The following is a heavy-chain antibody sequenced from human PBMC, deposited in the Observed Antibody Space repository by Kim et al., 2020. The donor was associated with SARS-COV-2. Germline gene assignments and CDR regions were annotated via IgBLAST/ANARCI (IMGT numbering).Heavy chain of an antibody. CDR1: GGSFSGYY. D-gene: IGHD2-2*01. CDR2: INHSGST. V-gene: IGHV4-34*01. J-gene: IGHJ4*02. CDR3: ARGHRRYQLPRYFDY. Sequence: SETLSLTCAVYGGSFSGYYWSWIRQPPGKGLEWIGEINHSGSTNYNPSLKSRVTISVDTSKNQFSLKLSSVTAADTAVYYCARGHRRYQLPRYFDYWGQGTLVTVSS.